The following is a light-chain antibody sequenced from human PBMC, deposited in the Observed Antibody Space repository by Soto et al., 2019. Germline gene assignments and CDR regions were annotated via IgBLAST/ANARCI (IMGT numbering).Light chain of an antibody. J-gene: IGKJ5*01. CDR1: QGIRNE. Sequence: IQMTQSPTTLSASVGDRVTIXXRASQGIRNELGWYQQKPGKAPKXMIYGASILQSGVPSRFSGSGAGTDFTLTISSLQPEDFATYYCLQDATYPITFGQGTRLEIK. V-gene: IGKV1-6*01. CDR2: GAS. CDR3: LQDATYPIT.